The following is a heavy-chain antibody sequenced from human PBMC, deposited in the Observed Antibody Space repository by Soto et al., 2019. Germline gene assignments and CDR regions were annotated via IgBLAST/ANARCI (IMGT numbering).Heavy chain of an antibody. V-gene: IGHV1-69*02. CDR2: IIPILGIA. Sequence: QVPLVQSGSEVKKPGSSVHASCKAAVGTFSSYAISWVRQATGQGLEGMGTIIPILGIANYAQKFQGRVTITADKTTSTDYMELSSLRAEDTAVDYCASVGYGSWSHYYYGMDVWGQGTTVTVSS. CDR3: ASVGYGSWSHYYYGMDV. D-gene: IGHD3-10*01. J-gene: IGHJ6*02. CDR1: VGTFSSYA.